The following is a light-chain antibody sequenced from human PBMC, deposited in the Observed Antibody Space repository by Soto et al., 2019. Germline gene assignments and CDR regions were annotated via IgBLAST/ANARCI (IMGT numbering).Light chain of an antibody. CDR3: SSYTSSSTYV. Sequence: QSVLTQPASVSGSTGQSITISCTGTSSDVGGYNYVSWYQQHPGKAPKLMIYEVSNRPSGVSNRFSGSKSGNTASLTISGLQAEDEADYYCSSYTSSSTYVCGTGTKVTVL. V-gene: IGLV2-14*01. CDR1: SSDVGGYNY. CDR2: EVS. J-gene: IGLJ1*01.